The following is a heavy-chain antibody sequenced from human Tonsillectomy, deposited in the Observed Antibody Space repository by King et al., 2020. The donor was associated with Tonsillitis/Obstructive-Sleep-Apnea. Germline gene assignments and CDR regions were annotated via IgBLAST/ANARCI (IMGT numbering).Heavy chain of an antibody. CDR3: AIGVIRITIFGVVDLRILEYYFDY. CDR2: INHSGST. CDR1: GWSFSGYY. V-gene: IGHV4-34*01. J-gene: IGHJ4*02. D-gene: IGHD3-3*01. Sequence: VQLPQWGAGLLKPSETLSLTCAVYGWSFSGYYWSWIRQPPGKGLEWIGEINHSGSTNYNPSLKSRVTISVDKTKNQFSLKLSSVTAADTAVYYCAIGVIRITIFGVVDLRILEYYFDYWGQGTLVTVSS.